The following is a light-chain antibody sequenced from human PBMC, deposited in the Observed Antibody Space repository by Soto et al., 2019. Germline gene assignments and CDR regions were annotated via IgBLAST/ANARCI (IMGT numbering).Light chain of an antibody. CDR2: GAS. J-gene: IGKJ4*01. CDR1: QSVSSN. V-gene: IGKV3D-15*01. Sequence: EIVMTQSPATLSVSPGERATLSCRASQSVSSNLAWYQQKPGQAPRLLLYGASTRATGLPARFSGSGSGTEFTLTISSLQSEDFAVYYCQQYNDWPRTFGGGTKVEIK. CDR3: QQYNDWPRT.